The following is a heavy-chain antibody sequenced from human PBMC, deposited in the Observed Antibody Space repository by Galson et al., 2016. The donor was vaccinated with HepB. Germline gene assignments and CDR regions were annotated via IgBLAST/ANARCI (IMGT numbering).Heavy chain of an antibody. J-gene: IGHJ6*02. D-gene: IGHD3-10*01. CDR2: TYRSGRT. V-gene: IGHV3-66*01. Sequence: SLRLSCAASGFTVSTNFMSWVRQAPGKGLEWVSVTYRSGRTYYADSVKGRFTVSSDNSKNPLSLQVNSLRGEDTAVYYCARGLPSSAKDYYGSGSRFYYYAMDVWGQGTTVTVSS. CDR1: GFTVSTNF. CDR3: ARGLPSSAKDYYGSGSRFYYYAMDV.